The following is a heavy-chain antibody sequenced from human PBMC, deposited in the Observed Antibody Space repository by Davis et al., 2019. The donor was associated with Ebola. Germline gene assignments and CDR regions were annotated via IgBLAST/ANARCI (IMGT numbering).Heavy chain of an antibody. D-gene: IGHD4-17*01. CDR3: AKNPKYGDYRYADF. V-gene: IGHV3-23*01. J-gene: IGHJ4*02. Sequence: GGSLRLSCTASALNLGDAWMGWVRQAPGKGLEWVSTISAGAETTYDADSGQGRFTISRDNSKNTLYLQMNSLRAEDTAVYYCAKNPKYGDYRYADFWGQGTLVTVSS. CDR2: ISAGAETT. CDR1: ALNLGDAW.